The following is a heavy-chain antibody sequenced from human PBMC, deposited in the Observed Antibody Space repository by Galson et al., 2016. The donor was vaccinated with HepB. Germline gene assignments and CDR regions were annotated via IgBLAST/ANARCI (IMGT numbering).Heavy chain of an antibody. D-gene: IGHD2-2*01. J-gene: IGHJ4*02. CDR2: ISGGGGST. CDR1: GFTFGDYG. V-gene: IGHV3-23*01. Sequence: SLRLSCAASGFTFGDYGMSWVRQAPGKGLEWVSGISGGGGSTYDAGSVKGRFTISRDNSKNTLYLQMNSLRAEDTAVYYCAKGARVVPAAECVSWGQGTLVTVSS. CDR3: AKGARVVPAAECVS.